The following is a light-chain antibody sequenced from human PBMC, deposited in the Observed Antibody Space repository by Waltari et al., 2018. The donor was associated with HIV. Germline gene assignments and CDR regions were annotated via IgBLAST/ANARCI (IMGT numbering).Light chain of an antibody. J-gene: IGLJ1*01. Sequence: QSVLTQPPSASGTPGQRVTISCSGSCSNIGSHTVNWYQQLPGTAPKLLIYSNNQRPSGVPDRFSGSKSGTSASLAISGLQSEDEADYYCAAWDDSLNGYVFGTGTKVTVL. CDR3: AAWDDSLNGYV. CDR1: CSNIGSHT. CDR2: SNN. V-gene: IGLV1-44*01.